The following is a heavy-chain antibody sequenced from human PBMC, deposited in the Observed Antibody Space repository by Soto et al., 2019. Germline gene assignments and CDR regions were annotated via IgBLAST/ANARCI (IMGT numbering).Heavy chain of an antibody. CDR1: GGSISSSNW. CDR3: ARDSAAGGDFDY. Sequence: SETLSLTCAVSGGSISSSNWWSWVRQPPGKGLEWIGEIYHSVSTNYNPSLKSRVTISVDKSKNQFSLKLSSVTAADTAVYYCARDSAAGGDFDYWGQGTLVTVSS. CDR2: IYHSVST. J-gene: IGHJ4*02. V-gene: IGHV4-4*02. D-gene: IGHD1-1*01.